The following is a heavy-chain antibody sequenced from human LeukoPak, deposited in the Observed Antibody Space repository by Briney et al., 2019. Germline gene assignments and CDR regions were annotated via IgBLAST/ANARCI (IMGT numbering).Heavy chain of an antibody. J-gene: IGHJ4*02. Sequence: GGSLRLSCAGSGFTFGDYGMTWVRQAPGKGLEWVSGINWNGGSTGYADSVKGRFTISRDNAKNSLYLQMNSLRAEDTAVYYCAKDRLYGSGSYYFDYWGQGTLVTVSS. CDR2: INWNGGST. CDR3: AKDRLYGSGSYYFDY. CDR1: GFTFGDYG. V-gene: IGHV3-20*04. D-gene: IGHD3-10*01.